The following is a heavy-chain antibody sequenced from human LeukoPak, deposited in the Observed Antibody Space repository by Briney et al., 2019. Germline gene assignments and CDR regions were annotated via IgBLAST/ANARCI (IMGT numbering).Heavy chain of an antibody. V-gene: IGHV1-18*01. Sequence: GASVKVSCKASGGTFSSYAISWVRQAPGQGLDWMGWISAYNGNKVYAQELQGRVTMTTDTSTNTVYMDLRSLRSDDTAVYYCARDLEHCRNIICSNSAYWGQGTLVTVSS. CDR2: ISAYNGNK. CDR1: GGTFSSYA. D-gene: IGHD2-2*01. CDR3: ARDLEHCRNIICSNSAY. J-gene: IGHJ4*02.